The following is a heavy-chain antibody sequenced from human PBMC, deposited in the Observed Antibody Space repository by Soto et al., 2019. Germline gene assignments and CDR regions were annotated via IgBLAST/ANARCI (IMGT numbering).Heavy chain of an antibody. V-gene: IGHV3-43*01. CDR2: ISWDGGST. CDR3: AKDHDYGDYFDY. CDR1: GFTFDDYT. Sequence: GGSLRLSCAASGFTFDDYTMHWVRQAPGKGLEWVSLISWDGGSTYYADSVKGRFTISRDNSKNSLYLQMNSLRTEDTALYYCAKDHDYGDYFDYWGQGTLVTVSS. D-gene: IGHD4-17*01. J-gene: IGHJ4*02.